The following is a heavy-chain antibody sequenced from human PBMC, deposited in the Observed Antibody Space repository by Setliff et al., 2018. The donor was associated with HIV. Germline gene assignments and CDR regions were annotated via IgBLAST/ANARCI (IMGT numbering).Heavy chain of an antibody. CDR1: GGTFSSYA. V-gene: IGHV1-69*13. J-gene: IGHJ6*03. Sequence: GASVKVSCKASGGTFSSYAISWVRQAPGQGLEWMGGIIPIFGTANYAQKFQGRVTITADEPTSTAYMELSSLRSEDTAVYYCARGSVVTRSRGYYYYMDVWGKGTTVTVSS. CDR3: ARGSVVTRSRGYYYYMDV. D-gene: IGHD2-21*02. CDR2: IIPIFGTA.